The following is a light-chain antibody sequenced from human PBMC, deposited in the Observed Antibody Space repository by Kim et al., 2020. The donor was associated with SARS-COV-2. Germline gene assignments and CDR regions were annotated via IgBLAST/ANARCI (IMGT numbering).Light chain of an antibody. V-gene: IGLV1-40*01. Sequence: SVSISCTVSTSNVRALYEEQLYQQLPGAAPKLLIYDTHKRPSGVPARFSASRSGTSASLAITGLQAEDEADYHCQSYDNSLSDVVFGGGTKVTVL. CDR2: DTH. CDR3: QSYDNSLSDVV. CDR1: TSNVRALYE. J-gene: IGLJ2*01.